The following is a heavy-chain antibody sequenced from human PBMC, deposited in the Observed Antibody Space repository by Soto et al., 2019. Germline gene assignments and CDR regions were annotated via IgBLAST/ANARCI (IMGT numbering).Heavy chain of an antibody. V-gene: IGHV4-39*01. D-gene: IGHD4-17*01. CDR2: SGTT. CDR3: ATYGGDTGHFDY. J-gene: IGHJ4*02. Sequence: SETLSLTCTVSGGSMSFSNYHWTWIRQSPGKGPEWIGSGTTSYNPSLKSRVTIFVDTSQSQFSLTMHSVTAADTAVYYCATYGGDTGHFDYWGQGIMVTVSS. CDR1: GGSMSFSNYH.